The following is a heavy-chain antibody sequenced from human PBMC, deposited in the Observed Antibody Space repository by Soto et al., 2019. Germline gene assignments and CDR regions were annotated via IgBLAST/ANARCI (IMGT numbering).Heavy chain of an antibody. D-gene: IGHD3-22*01. CDR1: GGSFSGYY. CDR2: INHSGST. Sequence: QVQLQQWGAGLLKPSETLSLTCAVYGGSFSGYYWSWIRQPPGKGLEWIGEINHSGSTNYNPPLKSRVTIPVDASKHQFSLKLSSVTAADTAVYYCARWAYYYDSSGYSRFDPWGQGTLVTVSS. J-gene: IGHJ5*02. V-gene: IGHV4-34*01. CDR3: ARWAYYYDSSGYSRFDP.